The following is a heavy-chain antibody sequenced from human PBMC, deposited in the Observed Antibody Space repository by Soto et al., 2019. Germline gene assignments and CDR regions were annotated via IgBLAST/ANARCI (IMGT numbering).Heavy chain of an antibody. CDR1: GFTFSSYG. CDR2: ISYDGSNK. J-gene: IGHJ4*02. Sequence: PGGSLRLSCAASGFTFSSYGMHWVRQAPGKGLEWVAVISYDGSNKYYADSVKGRFTISRDNSKNTLYLQMNSLRAEDTAVYYCAKVYEQWLEPFFDYWGQGTLVTVSS. V-gene: IGHV3-30*18. CDR3: AKVYEQWLEPFFDY. D-gene: IGHD6-19*01.